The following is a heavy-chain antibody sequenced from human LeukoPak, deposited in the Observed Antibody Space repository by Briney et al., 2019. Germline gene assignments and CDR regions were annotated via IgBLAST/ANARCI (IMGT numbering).Heavy chain of an antibody. V-gene: IGHV1-46*03. Sequence: ASVKVSCKASGYTFTSYYMHWVRQAPGQGLEWMGIVNPSGGSTSYAQKFQGRVTMTRDTSTSTVYMELSSLRSEDTAVYYCARAPVRRYDILTGYFRGFDIWGQGTMVTVSS. CDR3: ARAPVRRYDILTGYFRGFDI. CDR1: GYTFTSYY. D-gene: IGHD3-9*01. J-gene: IGHJ3*02. CDR2: VNPSGGST.